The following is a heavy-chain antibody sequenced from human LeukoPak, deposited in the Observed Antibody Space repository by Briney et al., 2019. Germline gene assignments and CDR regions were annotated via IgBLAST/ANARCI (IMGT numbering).Heavy chain of an antibody. CDR2: ISYSGST. CDR3: ASRRLRYFDWLLSFDY. Sequence: PSETLSLTCTISGGSISSYYWSWIRQPPGKGLEWIGYISYSGSTNYNPSLKSRVTILVDTSKNQFSLRLSSVTAADTAVYYCASRRLRYFDWLLSFDYWGQGTLVTVSS. J-gene: IGHJ4*02. CDR1: GGSISSYY. D-gene: IGHD3-9*01. V-gene: IGHV4-59*01.